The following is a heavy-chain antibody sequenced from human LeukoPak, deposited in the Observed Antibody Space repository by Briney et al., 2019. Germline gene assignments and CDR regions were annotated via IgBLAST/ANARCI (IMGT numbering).Heavy chain of an antibody. CDR2: IAGSSGYI. J-gene: IGHJ4*02. D-gene: IGHD5-24*01. Sequence: GGSLRLSCAASGFTFSSYTMNWVRQAPGKGLEWVSSIAGSSGYISYADSVKGRFTISRDNAKNSLYLQMNSLRAEDTAVYYCARGSGYNYYYFDYWGQGTVVTVSS. V-gene: IGHV3-21*01. CDR1: GFTFSSYT. CDR3: ARGSGYNYYYFDY.